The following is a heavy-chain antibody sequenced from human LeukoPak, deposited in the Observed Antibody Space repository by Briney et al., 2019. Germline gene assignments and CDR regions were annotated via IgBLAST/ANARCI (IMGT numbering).Heavy chain of an antibody. CDR2: INPSGGST. V-gene: IGHV1-46*01. CDR3: ARGDFVRLGELSLDYFDY. CDR1: GYTFTGYY. D-gene: IGHD3-16*02. J-gene: IGHJ4*02. Sequence: ASVKVSCKASGYTFTGYYMHWVRQAPGQGLEWMGIINPSGGSTSYAQKFQGRVTMTRDMSTSTVYMELSSLRSEDTAVYYCARGDFVRLGELSLDYFDYWGQGTLVTVSS.